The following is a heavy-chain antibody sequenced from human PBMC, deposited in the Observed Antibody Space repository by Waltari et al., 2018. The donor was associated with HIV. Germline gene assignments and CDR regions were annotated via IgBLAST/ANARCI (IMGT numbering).Heavy chain of an antibody. D-gene: IGHD3-16*01. Sequence: EVQLVESGGGLVKPGGSLRLSCAASGFTFSSYSMNWVRQAPGKGLDGVSSISSSSSYLYYADSVKGRLTISRDNAKNSLYLQMNSLRAEDTAVYYCARDFWGGYYYGMDVWGQGTTVTVSS. CDR3: ARDFWGGYYYGMDV. CDR1: GFTFSSYS. CDR2: ISSSSSYL. V-gene: IGHV3-21*01. J-gene: IGHJ6*02.